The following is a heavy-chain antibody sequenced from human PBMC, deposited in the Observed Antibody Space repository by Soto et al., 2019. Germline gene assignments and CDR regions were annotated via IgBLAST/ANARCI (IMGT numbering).Heavy chain of an antibody. CDR3: ARDKTPGTHDFCDD. D-gene: IGHD3-3*01. CDR2: ISFDGTIQ. Sequence: QVQLVESGGGVVQPGRSLRLSCAASGFSLSSYPMHWVRQAPGKGPQWVAVISFDGTIQLYADSVKGRVTISRDTSTNTLFLQMNSLTSEDTGMYYCARDKTPGTHDFCDDWGQGTLVTVSS. V-gene: IGHV3-30*04. CDR1: GFSLSSYP. J-gene: IGHJ4*02.